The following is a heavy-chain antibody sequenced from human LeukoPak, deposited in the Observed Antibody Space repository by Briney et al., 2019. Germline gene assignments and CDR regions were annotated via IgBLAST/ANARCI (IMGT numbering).Heavy chain of an antibody. CDR2: IHPGDSDT. CDR3: ARLFRDCSGGSCYPYYFDY. D-gene: IGHD2-15*01. Sequence: GRSLKISCKGSGYSFTSYWIGWVRQMPGKGLEWMGIIHPGDSDTRYSPSFQGQVTISADKSISTAYLQWSSLKASDTAMYFRARLFRDCSGGSCYPYYFDYWGQGTLVTVSS. V-gene: IGHV5-51*03. CDR1: GYSFTSYW. J-gene: IGHJ4*02.